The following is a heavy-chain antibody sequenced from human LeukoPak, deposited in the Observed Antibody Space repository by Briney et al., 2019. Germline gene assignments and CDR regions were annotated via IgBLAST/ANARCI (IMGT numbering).Heavy chain of an antibody. CDR1: GGSISSYY. CDR3: ARHFVSYYVD. CDR2: IYDSGSV. Sequence: PSETLSLTCTVSGGSISSYYWSWIRQPPGKGLEWIGYIYDSGSVNYSPSLKSRVTISVDTSKNQFSLKLSSVTAADTGVYYCARHFVSYYVDWGQGTLVTVSS. V-gene: IGHV4-59*08. J-gene: IGHJ4*02. D-gene: IGHD3-10*01.